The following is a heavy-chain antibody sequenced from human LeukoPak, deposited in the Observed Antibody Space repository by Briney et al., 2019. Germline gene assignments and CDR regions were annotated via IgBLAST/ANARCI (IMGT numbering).Heavy chain of an antibody. J-gene: IGHJ3*02. CDR1: GFTFSSYG. Sequence: GGSLRLSCAASGFTFSSYGMSWVRQAPGKGLEWVSAISGSGGSTSYADSVKGRFTISRDNAKNSLYLQMNSLRAEDTAFYHCVFSSYGPYLYGINIWGHGTMVTVSS. D-gene: IGHD2-8*01. V-gene: IGHV3-20*01. CDR2: ISGSGGST. CDR3: VFSSYGPYLYGINI.